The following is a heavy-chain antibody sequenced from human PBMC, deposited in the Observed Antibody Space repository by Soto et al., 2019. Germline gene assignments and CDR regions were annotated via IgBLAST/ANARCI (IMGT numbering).Heavy chain of an antibody. CDR1: GYPVTAYY. CDR3: ARGGGVGVAGSAAFDM. CDR2: INPATGAA. D-gene: IGHD3-3*01. Sequence: QLHLVQSGAVVKKPGASVTVSCSASGYPVTAYYMHWVRQAPGRGLEWMGGINPATGAAKYTQTFPGRVPLTRAPATSTVFMELSGPASGDTAVFFWARGGGVGVAGSAAFDMWGQGTLVTVSS. V-gene: IGHV1-2*02. J-gene: IGHJ3*02.